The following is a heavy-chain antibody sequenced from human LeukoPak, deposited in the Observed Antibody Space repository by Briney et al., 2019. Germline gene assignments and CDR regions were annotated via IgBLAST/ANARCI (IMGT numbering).Heavy chain of an antibody. CDR3: ARDVRPGVVVPAAHDAFDI. CDR1: RYTFTSYG. J-gene: IGHJ3*02. D-gene: IGHD2-2*01. V-gene: IGHV1-18*01. CDR2: ISAYNGNT. Sequence: ASVKVSCKASRYTFTSYGISWVRQAPGQGLEWMGWISAYNGNTNYAQKIQGRVTMTTDTSTSTAYMELRSLRSDDTAVYYCARDVRPGVVVPAAHDAFDIWGQGTMVTVSS.